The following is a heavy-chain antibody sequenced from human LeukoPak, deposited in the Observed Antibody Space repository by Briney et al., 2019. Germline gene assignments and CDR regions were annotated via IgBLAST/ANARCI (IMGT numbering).Heavy chain of an antibody. J-gene: IGHJ4*02. CDR2: TIPIFGTA. CDR1: GGTFSSYA. V-gene: IGHV1-69*01. D-gene: IGHD3-22*01. Sequence: GSSVKVSCKASGGTFSSYAISWVRQAPGQGLEWMGGTIPIFGTANYAQKFQGRVTITADESTSTAYMELSSLRSEDTAVYYCARDMSSSYYDSSGYQYWGQGTLVTVSS. CDR3: ARDMSSSYYDSSGYQY.